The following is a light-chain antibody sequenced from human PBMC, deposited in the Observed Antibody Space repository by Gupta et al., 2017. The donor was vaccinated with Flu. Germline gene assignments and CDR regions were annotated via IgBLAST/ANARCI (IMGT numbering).Light chain of an antibody. CDR2: EVS. CDR1: SSDVGGYNY. J-gene: IGLJ1*01. CDR3: NSYTSSSTYV. V-gene: IGLV2-14*01. Sequence: QSALTQPASVSGSPGQSITISCTGTSSDVGGYNYVSWYQQHPGKAPKLMINEVSYRPSGVSNRFSGSKSGNTASLTISGLQAEDEADYYCNSYTSSSTYVFGTGTKVTVL.